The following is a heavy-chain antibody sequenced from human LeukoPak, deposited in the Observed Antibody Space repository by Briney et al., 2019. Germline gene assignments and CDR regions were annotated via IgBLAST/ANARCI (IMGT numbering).Heavy chain of an antibody. Sequence: SETLSLTCTVSGCSISSGSYYWCCIRQPAGKGLECIGRIYTSGSTYYTPSLNRRATILVKTSKHQFPLQLTSVAAATTAEYFCARGYDFWRGYRYFYYYDYMDVWGKGTTVTVSS. CDR2: IYTSGST. V-gene: IGHV4-61*02. D-gene: IGHD3-3*01. CDR1: GCSISSGSYY. J-gene: IGHJ6*03. CDR3: ARGYDFWRGYRYFYYYDYMDV.